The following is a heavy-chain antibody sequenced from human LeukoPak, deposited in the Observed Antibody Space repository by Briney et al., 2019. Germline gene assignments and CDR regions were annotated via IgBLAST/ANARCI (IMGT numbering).Heavy chain of an antibody. J-gene: IGHJ4*02. D-gene: IGHD1-26*01. CDR3: TTGRRATHDY. CDR1: GFTFGDYS. Sequence: GGSLRLSCTASGFTFGDYSMNWVRQAPGKGLEWVGFIRSKAYGGTTEYAASVKGRFTISRDDSKSIAYLQMNSLKTEDTAVYYCTTGRRATHDYSGQGTLVTVSS. CDR2: IRSKAYGGTT. V-gene: IGHV3-49*04.